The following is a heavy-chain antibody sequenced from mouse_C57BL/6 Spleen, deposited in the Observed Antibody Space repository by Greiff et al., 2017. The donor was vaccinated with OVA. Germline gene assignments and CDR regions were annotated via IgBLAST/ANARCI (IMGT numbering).Heavy chain of an antibody. Sequence: EVKLVESGGGLVKPGGSLELSCAASGFTFSDYGMHWVRQAPEKGLEWVAYISSGSSTIYYADTVKGRFTISRDNAKNTLFLQMTSLRSEDTAMYYCARSYYYGSSYAMDYWGQGTSVTVSS. CDR1: GFTFSDYG. V-gene: IGHV5-17*01. CDR2: ISSGSSTI. CDR3: ARSYYYGSSYAMDY. D-gene: IGHD1-1*01. J-gene: IGHJ4*01.